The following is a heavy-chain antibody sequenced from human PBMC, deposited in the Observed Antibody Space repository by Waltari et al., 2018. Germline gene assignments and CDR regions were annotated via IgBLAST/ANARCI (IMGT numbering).Heavy chain of an antibody. V-gene: IGHV1-69*13. J-gene: IGHJ4*02. CDR1: GGNFSSYA. CDR2: IIPIFGTA. CDR3: ARDSQDGDYSGY. Sequence: QVQLVQSGAEVKKPGSSVKVSCKASGGNFSSYANSWVRQAPGQGLEWMGGIIPIFGTANYAQKSQGRVTITADESTSTAYMELSSLRSEDTAVYYCARDSQDGDYSGYWGQGTLVTVSS. D-gene: IGHD4-17*01.